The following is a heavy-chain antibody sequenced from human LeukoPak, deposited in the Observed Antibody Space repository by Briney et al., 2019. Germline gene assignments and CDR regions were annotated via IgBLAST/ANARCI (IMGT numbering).Heavy chain of an antibody. J-gene: IGHJ4*02. Sequence: PSETLSLTCAVSGGSISSGGYSWSWIRQPPGKGLERIGYIYYSGSTYYNPSLKSRVTISVDTSKNQFSLKLSSVTAADTAVYYCARGRIENYDFWSGYPQYYFDYWGQGTLVTVSS. V-gene: IGHV4-30-4*07. CDR3: ARGRIENYDFWSGYPQYYFDY. CDR2: IYYSGST. CDR1: GGSISSGGYS. D-gene: IGHD3-3*01.